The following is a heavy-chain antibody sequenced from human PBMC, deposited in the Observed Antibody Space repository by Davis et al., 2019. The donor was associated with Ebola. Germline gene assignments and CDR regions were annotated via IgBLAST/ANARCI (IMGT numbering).Heavy chain of an antibody. Sequence: MPSETLSLTCTVSRGSIRSTSYYWGWIRQSPGRGLEWIGSIYYNGATYYNPSLMSRVTTSVDTSKNQISLELSSVTAADTAMYYCARRYCRGGECFSRGSGAAFDHWGQGTLVIVSS. J-gene: IGHJ4*02. D-gene: IGHD2-15*01. CDR2: IYYNGAT. CDR1: RGSIRSTSYY. CDR3: ARRYCRGGECFSRGSGAAFDH. V-gene: IGHV4-39*01.